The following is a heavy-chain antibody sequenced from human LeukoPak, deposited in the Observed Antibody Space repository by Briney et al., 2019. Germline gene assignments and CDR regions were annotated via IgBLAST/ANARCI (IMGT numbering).Heavy chain of an antibody. D-gene: IGHD2-15*01. CDR3: AKTYCSGGSCPADY. J-gene: IGHJ4*02. CDR2: ISGSCGST. CDR1: GFTFSSYA. V-gene: IGHV3-23*01. Sequence: GGSLRLSCAASGFTFSSYAMSWVRQAPGKRLERVSSISGSCGSTYYAESVKGRFTISRENSRNTLYLQMNSLRAEDTAIYYCAKTYCSGGSCPADYWGQGTLVTVSS.